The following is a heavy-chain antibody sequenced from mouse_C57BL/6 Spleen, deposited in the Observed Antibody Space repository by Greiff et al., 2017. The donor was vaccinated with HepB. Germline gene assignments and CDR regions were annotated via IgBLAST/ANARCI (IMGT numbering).Heavy chain of an antibody. CDR2: IRLKSDNYAT. Sequence: DVMLVESGGGLVQPGGSMKLSCVASGFTFSNYWMNWVRQSPEKGLEWVAQIRLKSDNYATHYAESVKGRFTISRDDSKSSVYLQMNNLRAEDTGIYYCTRTGTGAWFAYWGQGTLVTVSA. V-gene: IGHV6-3*01. J-gene: IGHJ3*01. CDR1: GFTFSNYW. D-gene: IGHD4-1*01. CDR3: TRTGTGAWFAY.